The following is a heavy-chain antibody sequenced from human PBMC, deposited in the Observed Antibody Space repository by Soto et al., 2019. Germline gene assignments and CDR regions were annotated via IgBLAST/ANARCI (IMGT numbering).Heavy chain of an antibody. J-gene: IGHJ4*02. D-gene: IGHD4-17*01. CDR2: IYTGGST. CDR1: GFTVSSNY. Sequence: EVQLVESGGGLVQPGGSLRLSCAASGFTVSSNYMSWVRQAPGKGLEWVSVIYTGGSTYYADSVKGRFTISRDNSKNTLYLQMNSLRVEDTAVYYCARDYGGSGRFDYWGQGTLVTVSS. V-gene: IGHV3-66*01. CDR3: ARDYGGSGRFDY.